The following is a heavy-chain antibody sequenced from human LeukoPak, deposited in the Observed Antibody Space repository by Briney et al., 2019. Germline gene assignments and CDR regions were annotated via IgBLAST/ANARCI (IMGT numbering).Heavy chain of an antibody. CDR3: AGLPDY. CDR1: GGSFSNYY. Sequence: SETLSLTCAVYGGSFSNYYWSWIRQPPGKGLEWIGEINHSGSTNYNPSLKSRVTISVDTSKNQFSLKVSSVTAADTAVYYCAGLPDYWGQGTLVTVSS. CDR2: INHSGST. J-gene: IGHJ4*02. D-gene: IGHD5/OR15-5a*01. V-gene: IGHV4-34*01.